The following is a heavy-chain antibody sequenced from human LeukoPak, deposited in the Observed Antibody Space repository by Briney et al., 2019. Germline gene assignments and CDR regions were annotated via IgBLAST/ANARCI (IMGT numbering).Heavy chain of an antibody. J-gene: IGHJ4*02. D-gene: IGHD3-22*01. Sequence: SETLSLTCTVSGGSISSSSYYWGWIRQPPGKGLEWIGSIYYSGSTNYNPSLKSRVTISVDTSKNQFSLRLSSVTAADTAVYYCARQLYYYDSSPEGEIDYWGQGTLVTVSS. CDR2: IYYSGST. CDR3: ARQLYYYDSSPEGEIDY. V-gene: IGHV4-39*01. CDR1: GGSISSSSYY.